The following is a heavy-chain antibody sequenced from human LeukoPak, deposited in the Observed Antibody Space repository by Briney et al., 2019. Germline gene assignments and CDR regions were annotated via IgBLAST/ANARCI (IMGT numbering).Heavy chain of an antibody. D-gene: IGHD1-1*01. CDR3: ARGLERRPRYYYYYYMDV. CDR2: SYYSGST. J-gene: IGHJ6*03. V-gene: IGHV4-59*01. CDR1: GGSISSYY. Sequence: SETLSLTCTVSGGSISSYYWSWIRQPPGKGLEWIGYSYYSGSTNYNPSLKSRVTISVDTSKNQFSLKLSSVTAADTAVYYCARGLERRPRYYYYYYMDVWGKGTTVTISS.